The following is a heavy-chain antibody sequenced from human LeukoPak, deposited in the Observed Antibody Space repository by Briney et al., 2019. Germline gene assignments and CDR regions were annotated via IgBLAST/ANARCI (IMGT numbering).Heavy chain of an antibody. CDR1: GGSLSGYY. D-gene: IGHD6-13*01. J-gene: IGHJ5*02. CDR3: ARGEPGIAAAVEEDRRGLSPSINWFDP. CDR2: INHSGST. V-gene: IGHV4-34*01. Sequence: PSETLSLTCAVYGGSLSGYYWSWIRQPPGKGLEWIGEINHSGSTNYNPSLKSRVTISVDTSKNQFSLKLSSVTAADTAVYYCARGEPGIAAAVEEDRRGLSPSINWFDPWGQGTLVTVSS.